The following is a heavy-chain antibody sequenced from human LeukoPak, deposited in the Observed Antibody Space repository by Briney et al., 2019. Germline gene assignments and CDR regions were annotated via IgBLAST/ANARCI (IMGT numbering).Heavy chain of an antibody. V-gene: IGHV1-18*01. Sequence: ASVKVSCKASGYTFTSYGISWVRQAPGQGLEWMGWISAYNGNTNYAQKLQGRVTMTTDTSTSTAYMELRSLRSDDTAAYYCARDQKITIFGVVILYYFDYWGQGTLVTVSS. CDR3: ARDQKITIFGVVILYYFDY. CDR1: GYTFTSYG. CDR2: ISAYNGNT. D-gene: IGHD3-3*01. J-gene: IGHJ4*02.